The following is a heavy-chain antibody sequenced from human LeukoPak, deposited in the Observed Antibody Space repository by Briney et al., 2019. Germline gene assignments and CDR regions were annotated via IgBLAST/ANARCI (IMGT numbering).Heavy chain of an antibody. V-gene: IGHV3-21*01. CDR1: GFTFSDYT. J-gene: IGHJ1*01. Sequence: GGSLRLSCAASGFTFSDYTLNWVRQAPGKGLEWVSSISSSSTYIYYADSVKGRFTISRDNAKNSLYLQMDSLRAEDTAMYYCATDLPDSSSRTLHHWGQGILATVSS. CDR2: ISSSSTYI. D-gene: IGHD6-13*01. CDR3: ATDLPDSSSRTLHH.